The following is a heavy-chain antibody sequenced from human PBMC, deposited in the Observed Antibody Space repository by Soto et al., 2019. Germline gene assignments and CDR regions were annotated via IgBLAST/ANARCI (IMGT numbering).Heavy chain of an antibody. CDR3: ARGRPYYDDSSGYHWFDP. CDR1: GGTFSSYV. J-gene: IGHJ5*02. Sequence: QVQLVQSGAEVKKPGSSVKVSCKASGGTFSSYVITWVRQAPGQGLEWMGGIIPIIGTPNYEQNFQGRVTITEDKSTTTAYMELSSLRSEDTAVYYCARGRPYYDDSSGYHWFDPWGQGTLVTVSS. V-gene: IGHV1-69*06. D-gene: IGHD3-22*01. CDR2: IIPIIGTP.